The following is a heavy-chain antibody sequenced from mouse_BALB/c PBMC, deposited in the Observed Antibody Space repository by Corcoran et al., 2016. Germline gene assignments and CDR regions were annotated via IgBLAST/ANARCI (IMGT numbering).Heavy chain of an antibody. V-gene: IGHV1-39*01. CDR2: INPYNGST. CDR3: ARWNYEGDAMDY. Sequence: EIQLQQTGPELVKPGASVKISCKASGYSFTDYIMLWVKQSHGKSLEWIGNINPYNGSTSYNLKFKGKATLTVDKSSSTAYMQLNSLTSEDSAVYDCARWNYEGDAMDYWGQGTSVTVSS. CDR1: GYSFTDYI. D-gene: IGHD2-3*01. J-gene: IGHJ4*01.